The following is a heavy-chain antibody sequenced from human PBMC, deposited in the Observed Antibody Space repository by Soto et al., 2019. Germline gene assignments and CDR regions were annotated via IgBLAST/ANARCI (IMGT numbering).Heavy chain of an antibody. J-gene: IGHJ4*02. Sequence: GGSLRLSCAASGFTFSSYDMNWVRQAPGKGLEWLSYISSSGDTKNYADSVQGRFTVSRDSAKNSLYLQMNSLTTEDTAVYYCVRGTIVGATFTYWGQGTLVTVSS. CDR3: VRGTIVGATFTY. CDR1: GFTFSSYD. D-gene: IGHD1-26*01. CDR2: ISSSGDTK. V-gene: IGHV3-48*03.